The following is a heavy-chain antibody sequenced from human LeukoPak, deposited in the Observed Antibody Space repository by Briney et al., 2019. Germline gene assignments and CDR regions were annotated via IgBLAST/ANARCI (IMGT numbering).Heavy chain of an antibody. V-gene: IGHV4-59*01. CDR3: ARDFSAAFDI. D-gene: IGHD2/OR15-2a*01. CDR1: GVFFGNYY. Sequence: SETLSLTCTVSGVFFGNYYWSWIRQPPGKGLEWIGYIYDSGTTNYNPSLKSRVTISVDTATNQFSLKLRSVTAADTAVYYCARDFSAAFDIWGQGTMVTVSS. CDR2: IYDSGTT. J-gene: IGHJ3*02.